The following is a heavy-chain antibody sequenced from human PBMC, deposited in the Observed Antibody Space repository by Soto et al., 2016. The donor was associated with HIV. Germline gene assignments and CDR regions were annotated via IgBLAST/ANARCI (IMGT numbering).Heavy chain of an antibody. CDR2: IYYSGTA. J-gene: IGHJ2*01. V-gene: IGHV4-31*03. CDR1: GGSISSREYY. Sequence: QVHLQESGSGLVKPSQTLSLTCNVSGGSISSREYYWSWIRQHPGKGLEWIGHIYYSGTAHYNPSLKSRIVMSVDTSKNQFSXKLGSVTAADTAIYYCARVDTCGADCYDLRXYWHLDLWGRGYLVTVSS. D-gene: IGHD2-21*01. CDR3: ARVDTCGADCYDLRXYWHLDL.